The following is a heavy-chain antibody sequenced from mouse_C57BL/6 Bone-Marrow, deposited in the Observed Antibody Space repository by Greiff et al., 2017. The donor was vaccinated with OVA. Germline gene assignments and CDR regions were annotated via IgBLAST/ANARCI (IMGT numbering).Heavy chain of an antibody. V-gene: IGHV5-17*01. CDR1: GFTFSDYG. CDR2: ISSGSSTI. CDR3: ARGLTGYFDV. J-gene: IGHJ1*03. Sequence: VHLVESGGGLVKPGGSLKLSCAASGFTFSDYGMHWVRQAPEKGLEWVAYISSGSSTIYYADTVKGRFTISRDNAKNTLFLQMTSLRSEDTAMYYCARGLTGYFDVWGTGTTVTVSS. D-gene: IGHD1-1*01.